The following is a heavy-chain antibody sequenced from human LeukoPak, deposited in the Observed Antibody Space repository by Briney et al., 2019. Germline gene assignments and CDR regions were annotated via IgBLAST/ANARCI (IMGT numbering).Heavy chain of an antibody. D-gene: IGHD3-22*01. V-gene: IGHV1-18*01. CDR2: ISAYNGNT. Sequence: GASVKVSCKAPGYTFTSYGISWVRQAPGQGLEWMGWISAYNGNTNYAQKLQGRVTMTTDTSTSTAYMELRSLRSDDTAVYYCARAPQYYYDSSGYLHWGQGTLVTVSS. CDR1: GYTFTSYG. J-gene: IGHJ4*02. CDR3: ARAPQYYYDSSGYLH.